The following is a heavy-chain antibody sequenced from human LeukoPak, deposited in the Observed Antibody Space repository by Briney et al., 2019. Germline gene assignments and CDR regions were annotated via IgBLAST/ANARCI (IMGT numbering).Heavy chain of an antibody. D-gene: IGHD3-3*01. CDR2: IYSGGST. Sequence: GGSLRLSCAASGFTVSSNYMSWVRQAPGKGLEWVSVIYSGGSTYYADSVKGRFTISRDNAKNSLYLQMNSLRADDMALYYCAKGPLKNDFWSGHFDYWGQGTLVTVSS. CDR1: GFTVSSNY. J-gene: IGHJ4*02. CDR3: AKGPLKNDFWSGHFDY. V-gene: IGHV3-53*05.